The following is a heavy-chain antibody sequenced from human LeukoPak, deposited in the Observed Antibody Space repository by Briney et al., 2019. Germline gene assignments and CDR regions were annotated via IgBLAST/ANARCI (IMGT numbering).Heavy chain of an antibody. CDR1: GYTFTSYA. CDR3: ASLQVSHYYDSSGYCSNWFDP. D-gene: IGHD3-22*01. Sequence: ASVKVSCKASGYTFTSYAMNWVRQAPGQGLEWMGWINTNTGNPTYAQGFTGRFVFSLDTSVSTAYQQISSLKAEDTAVYYCASLQVSHYYDSSGYCSNWFDPWGQGTLVTVSS. V-gene: IGHV7-4-1*02. CDR2: INTNTGNP. J-gene: IGHJ5*02.